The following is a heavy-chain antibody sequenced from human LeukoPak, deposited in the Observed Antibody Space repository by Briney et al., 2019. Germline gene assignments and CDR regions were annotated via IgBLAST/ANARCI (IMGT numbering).Heavy chain of an antibody. CDR3: ARLTQNCSSTSCSYYYYMDV. Sequence: ASVKVSCKASGYTFTSYDINWVRQATGQGLEWMGWMNPNSGNTGYAQKFQGRVTMTRNTSISTAYLELSSLRAEDTAVYYCARLTQNCSSTSCSYYYYMDVWGKGTTVTISS. D-gene: IGHD2-2*01. CDR2: MNPNSGNT. V-gene: IGHV1-8*01. J-gene: IGHJ6*03. CDR1: GYTFTSYD.